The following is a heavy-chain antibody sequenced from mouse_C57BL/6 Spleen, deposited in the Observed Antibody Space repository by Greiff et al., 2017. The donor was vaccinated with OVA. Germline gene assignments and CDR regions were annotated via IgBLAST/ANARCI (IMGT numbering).Heavy chain of an antibody. CDR2: IDPENGDT. Sequence: VQLQHSGAELVRPGASVKLSCTASGFNIKDDYMHWVKQRPEQGLEWIGWIDPENGDTEYASKFQGKATITADTSSNTAYLQLSSLTSEDTAVYYCTTVDWYFDVWGTGTTVTVSS. D-gene: IGHD1-1*01. CDR1: GFNIKDDY. J-gene: IGHJ1*03. V-gene: IGHV14-4*01. CDR3: TTVDWYFDV.